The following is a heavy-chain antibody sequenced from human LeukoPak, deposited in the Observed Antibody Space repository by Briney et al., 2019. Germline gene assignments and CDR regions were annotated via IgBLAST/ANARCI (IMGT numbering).Heavy chain of an antibody. CDR2: NCYSGSP. V-gene: IGHV4-59*01. CDR1: AGSISTYY. CDR3: ARDREQYYYDTSGFHY. Sequence: PSETLSLTCTVSAGSISTYYWSWLRQPPGKGLEWIGYNCYSGSPNYNPSLESRVTILVDPSKNQISLKLSSVTAADTAVYYCARDREQYYYDTSGFHYWGQGTLVTVSS. D-gene: IGHD3-22*01. J-gene: IGHJ4*02.